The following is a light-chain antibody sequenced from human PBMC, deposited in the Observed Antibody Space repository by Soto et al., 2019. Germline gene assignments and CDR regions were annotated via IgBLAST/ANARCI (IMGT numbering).Light chain of an antibody. V-gene: IGLV2-8*01. CDR2: EVN. CDR3: TSYAGGNNV. J-gene: IGLJ1*01. CDR1: STDVGGYDY. Sequence: QSALTQPPSASGSPGQSVNISCTGTSTDVGGYDYVSWYQQHPGKVPKLMIYEVNKRPSGVPDRSSGSKSGNTASLTVSGLQPEDEADYYCTSYAGGNNVFGTGTKLTVL.